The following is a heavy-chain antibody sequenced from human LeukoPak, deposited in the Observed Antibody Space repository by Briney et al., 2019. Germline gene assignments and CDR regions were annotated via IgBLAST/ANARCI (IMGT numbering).Heavy chain of an antibody. D-gene: IGHD4-17*01. CDR1: GFTFSNYG. Sequence: GGSLRLSCAASGFTFSNYGLHWVRQAPGKGLEWVAAISYDGSNKYYADSVKGRLTISRDNSKNTLYLQMNSLTAEDTAVYYCAKDRDFGDPYYYYGMDVWGQGTTVTVSS. V-gene: IGHV3-30-3*01. CDR2: ISYDGSNK. J-gene: IGHJ6*02. CDR3: AKDRDFGDPYYYYGMDV.